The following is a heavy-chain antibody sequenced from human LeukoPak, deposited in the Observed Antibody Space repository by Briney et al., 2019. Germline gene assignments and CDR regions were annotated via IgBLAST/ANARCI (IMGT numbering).Heavy chain of an antibody. D-gene: IGHD1-14*01. J-gene: IGHJ4*02. CDR1: GFTFSSYA. Sequence: PGGSLRLSCSASGFTFSSYAMHWVRQAPGKGLEYVSSISSNGGSTYYADSVKGSFTISRDNSKNTLYLQMSSLRAEDTAVYCCVKLQPGGGFDYWGQGTLVTVSS. CDR2: ISSNGGST. V-gene: IGHV3-64D*09. CDR3: VKLQPGGGFDY.